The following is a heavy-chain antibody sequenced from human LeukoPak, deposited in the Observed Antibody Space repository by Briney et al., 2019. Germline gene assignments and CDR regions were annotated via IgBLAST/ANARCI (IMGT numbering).Heavy chain of an antibody. CDR3: AKGNGYSYGRYYFDY. D-gene: IGHD5-18*01. V-gene: IGHV3-23*01. Sequence: QRWGSPRLSCAASGFTFSSYAMGWVRQAPGKGLEWVSAITASGGNTYYADSVKGRFTISRDNSKNTLYLQVNSLRAEDTVVYYCAKGNGYSYGRYYFDYWGQGTLVTVSS. CDR1: GFTFSSYA. CDR2: ITASGGNT. J-gene: IGHJ4*02.